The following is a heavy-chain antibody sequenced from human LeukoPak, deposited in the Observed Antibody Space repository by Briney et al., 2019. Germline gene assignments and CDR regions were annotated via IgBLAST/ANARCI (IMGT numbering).Heavy chain of an antibody. Sequence: GGSLRLSCAASGFTFSRYWMSWVRQAPGKGLEWVANIKKDGSEKYYVDSVRGRFTISRDNAKNSLYLQMNSLRAEDTAVYYCARGDWLPLPYAFDHWGQGTLVTVSS. CDR3: ARGDWLPLPYAFDH. CDR2: IKKDGSEK. D-gene: IGHD5-12*01. CDR1: GFTFSRYW. V-gene: IGHV3-7*01. J-gene: IGHJ4*02.